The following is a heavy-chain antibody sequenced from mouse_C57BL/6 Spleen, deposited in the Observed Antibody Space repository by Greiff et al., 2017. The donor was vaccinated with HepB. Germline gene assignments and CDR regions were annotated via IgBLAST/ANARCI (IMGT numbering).Heavy chain of an antibody. D-gene: IGHD1-1*01. CDR3: ARGGLGYYGSSLTWFAY. V-gene: IGHV1-54*01. CDR1: GYAFTNYL. J-gene: IGHJ3*01. CDR2: INPGSGGT. Sequence: QVQLKQSGAELVRPGTSVKVSCKASGYAFTNYLIEWVKQRPGQGLEWIGVINPGSGGTNYNEKFKGKATLTADKSSNTAYIQLSSLTSEDSAVYVCARGGLGYYGSSLTWFAYWGQGTLVTVSA.